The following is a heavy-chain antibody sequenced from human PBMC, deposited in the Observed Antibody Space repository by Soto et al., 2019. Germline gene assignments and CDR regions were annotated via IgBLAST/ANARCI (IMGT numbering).Heavy chain of an antibody. CDR3: ARARGQRGSYDYYYGMDV. J-gene: IGHJ6*02. Sequence: QVQLVQSGAEVKKPGSSVKVSCKASGGTFSSYAISWVRQAPGQGLEWMGGIIPIFGTANYAQKFQGRVTITADESTSTAYMELSSLRSEDTAVYYCARARGQRGSYDYYYGMDVWGQGTTVTVSS. D-gene: IGHD1-26*01. CDR1: GGTFSSYA. V-gene: IGHV1-69*01. CDR2: IIPIFGTA.